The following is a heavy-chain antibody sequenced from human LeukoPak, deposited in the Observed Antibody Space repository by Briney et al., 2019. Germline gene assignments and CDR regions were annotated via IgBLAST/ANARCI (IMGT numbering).Heavy chain of an antibody. D-gene: IGHD5-18*01. Sequence: ASVKVSCKASGYTFTSYYMHWVRQAPGQGLEWMGIINPSGGSASCAQKFQGRVTMTRDTSTSTVYMELSSLRSEDTAVYYCARDPGYSYGPQTYYFDYWGQGTLVTVSS. J-gene: IGHJ4*02. CDR3: ARDPGYSYGPQTYYFDY. CDR2: INPSGGSA. V-gene: IGHV1-46*01. CDR1: GYTFTSYY.